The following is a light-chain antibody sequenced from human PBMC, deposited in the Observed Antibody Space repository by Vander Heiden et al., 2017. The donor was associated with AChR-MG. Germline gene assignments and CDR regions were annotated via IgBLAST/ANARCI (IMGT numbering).Light chain of an antibody. CDR1: QSISSW. Sequence: DIQMTQSPSTLSASVGDRVTITCRASQSISSWLSWYQQKPGKAPKLLIYDASSLESGVPSRFSGSGSGTEFTLTISSLQPDDFATYYCQQDNSYWTFDQETKVEIK. V-gene: IGKV1-5*01. J-gene: IGKJ1*01. CDR2: DAS. CDR3: QQDNSYWT.